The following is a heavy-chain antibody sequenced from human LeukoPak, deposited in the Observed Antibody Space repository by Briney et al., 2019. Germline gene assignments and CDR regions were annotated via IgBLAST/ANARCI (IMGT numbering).Heavy chain of an antibody. CDR1: GFSFTGHW. V-gene: IGHV3-74*01. CDR3: ARGPSSNWSGLDF. D-gene: IGHD6-13*01. CDR2: ISPTGSTT. Sequence: GGSLRLSCAASGFSFTGHWMHWPRQLPGKGLVWVSRISPTGSTTSYADSVKGRFTVSRDNAKNTLYLQVNNLRAEDTAVYYCARGPSSNWSGLDFWGQGTLLTVSS. J-gene: IGHJ4*02.